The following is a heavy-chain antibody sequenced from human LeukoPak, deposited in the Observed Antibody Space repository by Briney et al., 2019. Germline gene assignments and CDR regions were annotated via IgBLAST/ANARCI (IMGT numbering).Heavy chain of an antibody. J-gene: IGHJ4*02. CDR1: GYTFTDYF. D-gene: IGHD5-18*01. CDR2: INPNSGVT. CDR3: ARDEERGYNYGPDY. Sequence: ASVKVSCKPSGYTFTDYFIHWVRLAPGQGLEWMGRINPNSGVTKFAQKFQGRVTMTKDTSISAACMELSSLRVDDTAVYYCARDEERGYNYGPDYWGQGSLVTVSS. V-gene: IGHV1-2*06.